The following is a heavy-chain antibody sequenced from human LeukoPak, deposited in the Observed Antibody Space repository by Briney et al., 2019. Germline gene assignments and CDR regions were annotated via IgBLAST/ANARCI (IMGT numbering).Heavy chain of an antibody. J-gene: IGHJ6*03. D-gene: IGHD3-3*01. CDR3: AKDSMLDFWSASSTYYYYMDV. V-gene: IGHV3-23*01. CDR1: GFVFKIYA. Sequence: PGGSLRLSCAPSGFVFKIYAVSWVRQAPGKGLKWVSAFSGSGANKYSADSVRGRFTISRDKSKNTLYLQMNSLRAEDTAVYFCAKDSMLDFWSASSTYYYYMDVWGKGTTVTVSS. CDR2: FSGSGANK.